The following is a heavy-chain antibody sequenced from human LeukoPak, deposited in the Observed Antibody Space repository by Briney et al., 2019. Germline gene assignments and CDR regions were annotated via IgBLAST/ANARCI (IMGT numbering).Heavy chain of an antibody. V-gene: IGHV3-48*03. CDR1: GFTFSSYE. D-gene: IGHD5-18*01. CDR3: ARGKQLWPFDY. J-gene: IGHJ4*02. Sequence: GGSLRLSCAASGFTFSSYEMTWVRQAPGNGLEWVSYISISCSTIYYADSVKGRFTISRDNAKNSLYLQMNSLRAEDTAVYYCARGKQLWPFDYWGQGTLVTVSS. CDR2: ISISCSTI.